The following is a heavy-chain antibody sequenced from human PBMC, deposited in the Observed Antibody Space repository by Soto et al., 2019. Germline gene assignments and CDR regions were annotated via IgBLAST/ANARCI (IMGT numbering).Heavy chain of an antibody. CDR1: GFSLRTSGVS. V-gene: IGHV2-5*01. CDR2: IYWNDDK. CDR3: AYIVGPRGSFDY. Sequence: QITLKESGPTLVKPTQTVTLTCSFSGFSLRTSGVSVGWIRQPPGKALEWLAFIYWNDDKRYSPSLQSRLTITKENSKKKVVLTMTNMAPLDTGTYYCAYIVGPRGSFDYWGQGTLVTLSS. J-gene: IGHJ4*02.